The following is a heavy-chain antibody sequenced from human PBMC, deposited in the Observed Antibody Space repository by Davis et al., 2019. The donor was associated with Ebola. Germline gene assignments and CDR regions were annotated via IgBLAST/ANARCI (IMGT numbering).Heavy chain of an antibody. CDR3: ARDRLTRSSWYDTINYYYGMGV. Sequence: AASVKVSCKASGYTFTSYGITWVRQAPGQGLEWMGRINPNNGGTNYAQKFQGRVTMTRDTSISTAYMEVSRLKFDDTAVYYCARDRLTRSSWYDTINYYYGMGVWGKGTTVIVSS. J-gene: IGHJ6*04. V-gene: IGHV1-2*06. CDR1: GYTFTSYG. D-gene: IGHD6-13*01. CDR2: INPNNGGT.